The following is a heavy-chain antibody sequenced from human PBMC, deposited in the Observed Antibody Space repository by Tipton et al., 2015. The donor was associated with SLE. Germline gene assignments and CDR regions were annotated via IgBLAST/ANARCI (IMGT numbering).Heavy chain of an antibody. Sequence: LRLSCTVSGGSISSYYWSWIRQPAGKGLEWIGRVYASGSANHNPSLKSRVTISVDTSKNQFSLKLSSVTAADTAVYYCARGLSTHDFDIWGQGTMVTVSS. CDR2: VYASGSA. V-gene: IGHV4-4*07. J-gene: IGHJ3*02. CDR3: ARGLSTHDFDI. CDR1: GGSISSYY. D-gene: IGHD2-2*01.